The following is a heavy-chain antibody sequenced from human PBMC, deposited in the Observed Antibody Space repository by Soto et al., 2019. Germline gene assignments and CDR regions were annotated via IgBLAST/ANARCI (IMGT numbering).Heavy chain of an antibody. CDR2: IYYSGST. Sequence: SETLSLTCTVSGGSISSGDYYWSWIRQPPGKGLEWIGYIYYSGSTYYNPSLKSRVTISVDTSKNQFSLKLSSVTAADTAVYYCAREWNPRDGSSGLDYWGQGTLVTVSS. CDR3: AREWNPRDGSSGLDY. J-gene: IGHJ4*02. CDR1: GGSISSGDYY. V-gene: IGHV4-30-4*01. D-gene: IGHD6-6*01.